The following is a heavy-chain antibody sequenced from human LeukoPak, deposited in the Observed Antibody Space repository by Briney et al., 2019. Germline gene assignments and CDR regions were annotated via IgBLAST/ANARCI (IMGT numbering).Heavy chain of an antibody. Sequence: GGSLRLSCAASGFTFSSYAMHWVRQAPGKGLEWVAVISYDGSNKYYADSVKGRFTISRDNSKNTLYLQMNSLRAEDTAVYYCARDEYYRSFKNYGMDVWGQGTTVTVSS. CDR2: ISYDGSNK. CDR1: GFTFSSYA. CDR3: ARDEYYRSFKNYGMDV. D-gene: IGHD3-10*01. V-gene: IGHV3-30-3*01. J-gene: IGHJ6*02.